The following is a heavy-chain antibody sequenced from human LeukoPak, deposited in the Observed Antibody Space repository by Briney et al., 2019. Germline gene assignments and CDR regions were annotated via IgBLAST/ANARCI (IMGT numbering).Heavy chain of an antibody. V-gene: IGHV5-51*01. CDR1: GYTFSRYW. CDR3: ARHFYDDSRTYYKDYYYYMDV. J-gene: IGHJ6*03. CDR2: VYPGASDT. D-gene: IGHD3-10*01. Sequence: GESLKISCKGSGYTFSRYWIGWVRQMPGKGLEWMGIVYPGASDTIYSPSFQGQVTISADRFIDTACLQWSSLKASDTAMYYCARHFYDDSRTYYKDYYYYMDVWGEGTSVTVTS.